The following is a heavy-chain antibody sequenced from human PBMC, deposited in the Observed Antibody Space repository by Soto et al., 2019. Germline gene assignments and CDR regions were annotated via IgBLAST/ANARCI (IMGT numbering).Heavy chain of an antibody. J-gene: IGHJ6*02. CDR2: ISSSSSYI. D-gene: IGHD3-3*01. V-gene: IGHV3-21*01. Sequence: GGSLRLSCAASGFTFSSYSMNWVRQAPGKGLEWVSSISSSSSYIYYADSVKGRFTISRDNAKNSLYLQMNSLRAEDTAVYYCARVYDSSPGLYYYYCMDVWGQGTTVTVSS. CDR1: GFTFSSYS. CDR3: ARVYDSSPGLYYYYCMDV.